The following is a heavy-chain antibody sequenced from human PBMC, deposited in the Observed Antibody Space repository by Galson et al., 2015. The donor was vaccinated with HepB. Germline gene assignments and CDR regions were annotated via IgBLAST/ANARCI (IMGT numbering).Heavy chain of an antibody. CDR3: ARDPPNYYDSSGEYYFDY. J-gene: IGHJ4*02. V-gene: IGHV1-18*01. CDR1: GYTFTSYG. CDR2: ISAYNGNT. Sequence: SVKVPCKASGYTFTSYGISWVRQAPGQGLEWMGWISAYNGNTNYAQKLQGRVTMTTDTSTSTAYMELRSLRSDDTAVYYCARDPPNYYDSSGEYYFDYWGQGTLVTVSS. D-gene: IGHD3-22*01.